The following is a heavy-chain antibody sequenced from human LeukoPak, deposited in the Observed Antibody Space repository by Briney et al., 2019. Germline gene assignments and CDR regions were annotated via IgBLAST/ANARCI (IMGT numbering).Heavy chain of an antibody. CDR2: ISSSGSTI. D-gene: IGHD3-22*01. Sequence: PGGSLRLSCAASGSTFSSYEMNWVRQAPGKGLEWVSYISSSGSTIYYADSVKGRFTLSRDNSKNTLYMQMTSLRAEDTSVYFCARDSPITMSAFDIWGQGTMLTVSS. V-gene: IGHV3-48*03. CDR1: GSTFSSYE. J-gene: IGHJ3*02. CDR3: ARDSPITMSAFDI.